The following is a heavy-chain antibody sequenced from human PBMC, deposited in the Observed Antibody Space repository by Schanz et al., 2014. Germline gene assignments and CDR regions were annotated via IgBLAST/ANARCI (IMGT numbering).Heavy chain of an antibody. J-gene: IGHJ5*02. V-gene: IGHV3-11*01. CDR1: GFTFSDYY. Sequence: QVQLVESGGGLVKPGGSLRLSCAASGFTFSDYYMSWIRQAPGKGLEWVSYISSSGSTIYYADSVKGRFTISRDNAKNSLYLQMNSLKTEDTAVYYCASDYNYFETEAPWGQGTLVTVSS. CDR3: ASDYNYFETEAP. D-gene: IGHD3-16*01. CDR2: ISSSGSTI.